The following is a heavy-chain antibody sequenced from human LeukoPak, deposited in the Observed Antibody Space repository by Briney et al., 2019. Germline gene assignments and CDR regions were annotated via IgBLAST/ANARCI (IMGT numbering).Heavy chain of an antibody. CDR1: GXTFSDYY. Sequence: GGSLRLSCAASGXTFSDYYMSWIRQAPGKGLEWVSYISSSSSYTNYADSVKGRFTISRDNAKNSLYLQMNSLRAEDTAVYYCARVVVRGVITLPFDYWGQGTLATVSS. J-gene: IGHJ4*02. CDR3: ARVVVRGVITLPFDY. V-gene: IGHV3-11*05. CDR2: ISSSSSYT. D-gene: IGHD3-10*01.